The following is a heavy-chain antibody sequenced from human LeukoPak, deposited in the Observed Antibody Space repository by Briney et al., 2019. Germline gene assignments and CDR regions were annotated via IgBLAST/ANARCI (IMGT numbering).Heavy chain of an antibody. CDR1: GGSIGGTSYY. Sequence: KPSETLSLTCTVSGGSIGGTSYYWGWIRQPPGKGLEWIGSIYNTGDTRHNASLQSRVTMDVDTSKNQFSLKLRSVTAADTAVYYCARRRGSWFDPWGQGTLVTVSS. V-gene: IGHV4-39*01. CDR2: IYNTGDT. D-gene: IGHD1-26*01. CDR3: ARRRGSWFDP. J-gene: IGHJ5*02.